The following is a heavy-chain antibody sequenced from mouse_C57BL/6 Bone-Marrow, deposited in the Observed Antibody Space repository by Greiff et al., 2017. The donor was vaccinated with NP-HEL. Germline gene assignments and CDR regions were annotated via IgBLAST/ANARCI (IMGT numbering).Heavy chain of an antibody. V-gene: IGHV1-50*01. Sequence: QVQLQQSGAELVKPGASVKLSCKASGYTFTSYWMQWVKQRPGQGLEWIGEIDPSDSYTNYNQKFKGKATLTVDTSSSTAYMQLSSLTSEDSAVYYCAKGSKILYYFDYWGQGTTLTVSS. D-gene: IGHD1-1*01. J-gene: IGHJ2*01. CDR3: AKGSKILYYFDY. CDR2: IDPSDSYT. CDR1: GYTFTSYW.